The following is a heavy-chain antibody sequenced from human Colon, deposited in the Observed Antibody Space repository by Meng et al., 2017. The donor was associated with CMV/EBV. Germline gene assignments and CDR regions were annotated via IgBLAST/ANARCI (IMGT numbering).Heavy chain of an antibody. D-gene: IGHD3-16*01. CDR1: GLTFRGHR. J-gene: IGHJ4*02. V-gene: IGHV3-72*01. CDR2: NRDKAISHTT. Sequence: SGLTFRGHRLGWVRPAPVMGLEWVGRNRDKAISHTTEYAASVTGRFSISRDDSKNLLYLEMNNLKTEDTAVYYCAKNTLYDKGYDFDYWGQGTLVTVSS. CDR3: AKNTLYDKGYDFDY.